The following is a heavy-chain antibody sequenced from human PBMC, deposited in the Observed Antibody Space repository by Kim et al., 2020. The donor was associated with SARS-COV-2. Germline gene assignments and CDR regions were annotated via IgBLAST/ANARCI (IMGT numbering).Heavy chain of an antibody. D-gene: IGHD6-13*01. CDR2: IYYSGST. CDR1: GGSISSYY. J-gene: IGHJ6*02. CDR3: ARDLIAAAGTYYGMDV. V-gene: IGHV4-59*13. Sequence: SETLSPTCTVSGGSISSYYWSWIRQPPGKGLEWIGYIYYSGSTNYNPSLKSRVTISVDTSKNQFSLKLSSVTAADTAVYYCARDLIAAAGTYYGMDVWGQGTTVTVSS.